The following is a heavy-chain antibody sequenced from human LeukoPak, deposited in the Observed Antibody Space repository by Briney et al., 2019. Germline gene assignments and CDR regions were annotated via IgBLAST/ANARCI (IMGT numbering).Heavy chain of an antibody. CDR3: AKSGGYCTDGICYHFDY. D-gene: IGHD2-8*01. V-gene: IGHV3-30*18. CDR1: GFDSNTFG. CDR2: ISSDGSKQ. J-gene: IGHJ4*02. Sequence: PGGSLRLSCAASGFDSNTFGIHWVRQTPGKGLEWVAVISSDGSKQYYGDSVKGRFTISRDNSKNMLYLQINSLRPEDTAVYYCAKSGGYCTDGICYHFDYWGQGTLVTVSS.